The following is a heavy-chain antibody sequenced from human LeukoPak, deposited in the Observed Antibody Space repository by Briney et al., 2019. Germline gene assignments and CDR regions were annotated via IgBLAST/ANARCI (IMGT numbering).Heavy chain of an antibody. CDR3: ARAYCGGDCSSDDAFDI. CDR2: ISSSSSYI. J-gene: IGHJ3*02. V-gene: IGHV3-21*01. CDR1: GFTFSSYS. Sequence: GGSLRLSCAASGFTFSSYSMNWVRQAPGKGLEWVSSISSSSSYIYSADSVKGRFTISRDNAKNSLYLQMNSLRAEDTAVYYCARAYCGGDCSSDDAFDIWGQGTMVTVSS. D-gene: IGHD2-21*01.